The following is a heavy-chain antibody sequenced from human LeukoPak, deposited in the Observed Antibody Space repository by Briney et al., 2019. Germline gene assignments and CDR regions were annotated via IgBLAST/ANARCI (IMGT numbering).Heavy chain of an antibody. J-gene: IGHJ4*02. D-gene: IGHD6-19*01. V-gene: IGHV3-66*01. CDR3: ARGHSITVAAYTQIDY. CDR1: GFTVSNNY. CDR2: IYCGGST. Sequence: GGSLRLSCAASGFTVSNNYMSWVRQAPGKGLEWVSVIYCGGSTYYADSVKGRFTISRDNSKNTLYLQMNSLRAEDTAVYFCARGHSITVAAYTQIDYWGQGTLVTVSS.